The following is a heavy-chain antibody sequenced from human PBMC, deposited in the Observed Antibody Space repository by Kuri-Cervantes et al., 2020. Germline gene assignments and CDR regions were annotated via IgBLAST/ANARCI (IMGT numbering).Heavy chain of an antibody. V-gene: IGHV3-23*01. J-gene: IGHJ4*02. D-gene: IGHD1-26*01. CDR3: AKDFDRGISGS. CDR2: ISGSGGST. Sequence: GGSLRLSCAASGFTFSSHSMNWVRQAPGKGLEWFSAISGSGGSTYYADSVEGRFTISRDNSKNTLYLQMNSLRAEDTAVYYCAKDFDRGISGSWGQGTLVTVSS. CDR1: GFTFSSHS.